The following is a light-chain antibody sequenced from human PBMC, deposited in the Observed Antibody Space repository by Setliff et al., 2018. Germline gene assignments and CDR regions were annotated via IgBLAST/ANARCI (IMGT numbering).Light chain of an antibody. CDR3: SSYASSINPYV. CDR1: SSDVGTYKL. J-gene: IGLJ1*01. V-gene: IGLV2-8*01. Sequence: QSVLTQPPSASGSPGQSVTISCTGTSSDVGTYKLVSWFQQHPGKGPKLVIYEVTKRPSGVPDRFSGSKSGNTASLTVSGLQGEDEADYYCSSYASSINPYVFGTGTKGTVL. CDR2: EVT.